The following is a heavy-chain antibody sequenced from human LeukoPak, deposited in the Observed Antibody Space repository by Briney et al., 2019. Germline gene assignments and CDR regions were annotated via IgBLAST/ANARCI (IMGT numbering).Heavy chain of an antibody. CDR3: ASITMVRGDTFDI. D-gene: IGHD3-10*01. CDR1: GGSISSGDYY. Sequence: SETLSLTCTVSGGSISSGDYYWSWIRQPPGKGLEWIGYIHYSGSTHYNPSLMSRVTISVDTSKNQFSLKLSSVTAADTAVYFCASITMVRGDTFDIWGQGTMVTVSS. V-gene: IGHV4-30-4*01. CDR2: IHYSGST. J-gene: IGHJ3*02.